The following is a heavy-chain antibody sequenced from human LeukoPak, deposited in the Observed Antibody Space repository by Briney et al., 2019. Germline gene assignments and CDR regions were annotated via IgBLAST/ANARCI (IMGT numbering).Heavy chain of an antibody. CDR1: GFTFSSYA. CDR3: AKAIGWLQFSYFDY. V-gene: IGHV3-23*01. J-gene: IGHJ4*02. D-gene: IGHD5-24*01. Sequence: GGSLRLSCAASGFTFSSYAMSWVRQAPGKGLEWVSAISGSGGSTYYADSVKGRFTISRDNSKNTLYLQMNSLRAEDTGVYYCAKAIGWLQFSYFDYWGQGTLVTVSS. CDR2: ISGSGGST.